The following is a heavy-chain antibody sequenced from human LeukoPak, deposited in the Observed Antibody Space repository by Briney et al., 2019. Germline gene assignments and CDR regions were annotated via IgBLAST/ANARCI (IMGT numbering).Heavy chain of an antibody. CDR1: GFTFSSYA. J-gene: IGHJ5*02. CDR3: ATSKVRPDPGFDP. CDR2: ISGSGGST. V-gene: IGHV3-23*01. D-gene: IGHD1-14*01. Sequence: GGSPRLSCAASGFTFSSYAMSWVRQAPGKGLEWVSAISGSGGSTYYADSVKGRFTISRDNSKNTLYLQTNSLRAEDTAVYYCATSKVRPDPGFDPWGQGTLVTVSS.